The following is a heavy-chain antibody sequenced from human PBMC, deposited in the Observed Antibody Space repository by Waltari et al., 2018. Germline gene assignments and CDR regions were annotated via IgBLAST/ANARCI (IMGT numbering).Heavy chain of an antibody. CDR1: GCSLSSGSSF. CDR3: ARGVLGDLSPYFDY. Sequence: QVQLQESGPGLVKPSQTLSLPSTVSGCSLSSGSSFWSWIRHHPGKGLEWIGYIYYIGSTYYNPSLESRITISLDTSKNQFSLKLSSVTAADTAVYYCARGVLGDLSPYFDYWGQGILVTVSS. V-gene: IGHV4-31*03. D-gene: IGHD3-16*02. CDR2: IYYIGST. J-gene: IGHJ4*02.